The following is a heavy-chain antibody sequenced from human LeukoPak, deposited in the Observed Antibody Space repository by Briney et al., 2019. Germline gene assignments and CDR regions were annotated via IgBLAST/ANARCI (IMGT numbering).Heavy chain of an antibody. V-gene: IGHV3-11*04. CDR1: GFTFSDYY. D-gene: IGHD3-9*01. CDR2: IGRSGTTI. CDR3: ARSGKIYFDWLLDY. J-gene: IGHJ4*02. Sequence: PGGSLRLSCAASGFTFSDYYMSWIRRAPGKGLEWVSYIGRSGTTIHYADSVKGRFTSSWDNAKKSLYLQMNSLRAEDTAVYYCARSGKIYFDWLLDYWGQGTLVTVSS.